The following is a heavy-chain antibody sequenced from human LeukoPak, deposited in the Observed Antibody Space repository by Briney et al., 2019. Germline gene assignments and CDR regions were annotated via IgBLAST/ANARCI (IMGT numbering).Heavy chain of an antibody. Sequence: SETLSLTCTVSVGSISRYYWSWIRQPPGKGLEWIGYVYYSGSTNYNPSLKSRVTISVDTSKNQFSLKLSSVTAADTAVYFCARLIYDSSTYYYFDYWGQGTLVTVSS. D-gene: IGHD3-22*01. J-gene: IGHJ4*02. CDR3: ARLIYDSSTYYYFDY. CDR2: VYYSGST. CDR1: VGSISRYY. V-gene: IGHV4-59*08.